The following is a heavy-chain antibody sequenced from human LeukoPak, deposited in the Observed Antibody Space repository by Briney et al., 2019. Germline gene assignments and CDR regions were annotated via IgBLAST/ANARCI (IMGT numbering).Heavy chain of an antibody. V-gene: IGHV3-74*01. CDR1: GFTFSGYW. J-gene: IGHJ3*02. CDR3: ARPSGSYYYDAFDI. CDR2: INSDGSST. Sequence: GGSLRLSCAASGFTFSGYWIHWVRQAPGKGLVWVSRINSDGSSTSYADSVKGRFTISRDNAKKTLYLQMNSLRAEDTAVYYCARPSGSYYYDAFDIWGQGTMVTVSS. D-gene: IGHD3-10*01.